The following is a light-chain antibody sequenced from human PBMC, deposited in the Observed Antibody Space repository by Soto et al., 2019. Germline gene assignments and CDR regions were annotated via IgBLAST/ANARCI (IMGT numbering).Light chain of an antibody. J-gene: IGKJ1*01. CDR1: QSVNSN. CDR2: GTS. Sequence: EVVLTQSPGTLSLSPWERATLSCRASQSVNSNLAWYQQKAGQAPRLLIYGTSTRATGIPARFSGSGSGTDFTLTISSLQPDDFATYYCQHYNSYSEAFGQGTKVDIK. V-gene: IGKV3-15*01. CDR3: QHYNSYSEA.